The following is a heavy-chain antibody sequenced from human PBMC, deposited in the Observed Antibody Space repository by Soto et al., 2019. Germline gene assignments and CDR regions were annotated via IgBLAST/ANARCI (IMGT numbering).Heavy chain of an antibody. Sequence: SETLSLTCTVSGGSISSGDYYWSWIRQPPGKGLEWIGYIYYSGSTYYNPSLKSRVTISVDTSKNQFSLKLSSVTAADTAVYYCARGMRYCTNGVCYDAFDIGGQGTMVTVSS. CDR2: IYYSGST. V-gene: IGHV4-30-4*01. CDR3: ARGMRYCTNGVCYDAFDI. D-gene: IGHD2-8*01. J-gene: IGHJ3*02. CDR1: GGSISSGDYY.